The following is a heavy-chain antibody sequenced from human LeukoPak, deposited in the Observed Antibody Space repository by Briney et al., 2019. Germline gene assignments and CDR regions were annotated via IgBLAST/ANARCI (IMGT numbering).Heavy chain of an antibody. V-gene: IGHV1-18*01. CDR2: ISAYNGNT. Sequence: ASVTVSCKASGYAFTNFGISWVRQAPGQGLEWMGWISAYNGNTNYAQRLQGRVTMTTDTSTSTAYMELRSLRSDDTAAYYCARDRDYGDYNTQDLFVYWGQGTLVTVSS. D-gene: IGHD4-17*01. CDR3: ARDRDYGDYNTQDLFVY. J-gene: IGHJ4*02. CDR1: GYAFTNFG.